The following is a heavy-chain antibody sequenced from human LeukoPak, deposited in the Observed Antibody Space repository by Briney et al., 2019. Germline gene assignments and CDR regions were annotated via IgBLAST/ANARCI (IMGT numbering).Heavy chain of an antibody. D-gene: IGHD3-10*01. CDR1: GYTFTSYG. CDR3: ARGRPWDYGSGSYWYFDL. Sequence: ASVKVSCKASGYTFTSYGISWVRQAPGQGLEWMGWISAYNGNTNYAQKLQGRVTMTTDTSTSTAYMELRSLRSDDTAVYYCARGRPWDYGSGSYWYFDLWGRGTLVTVSS. CDR2: ISAYNGNT. J-gene: IGHJ2*01. V-gene: IGHV1-18*01.